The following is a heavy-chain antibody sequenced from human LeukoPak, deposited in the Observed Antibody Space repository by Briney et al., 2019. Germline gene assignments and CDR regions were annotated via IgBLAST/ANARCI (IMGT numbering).Heavy chain of an antibody. CDR2: ISSSGSSI. J-gene: IGHJ4*02. CDR1: GFTFSDYY. CDR3: ARPTYSSGWHYFDY. V-gene: IGHV3-11*01. Sequence: PGGSLRLSCAASGFTFSDYYMSWIRQAPGKGLEWVSYISSSGSSIYYADSVKGRFTISRDNAKNLLYLQMNSLRAEDTAVYYCARPTYSSGWHYFDYWGQGTLVTVSS. D-gene: IGHD6-19*01.